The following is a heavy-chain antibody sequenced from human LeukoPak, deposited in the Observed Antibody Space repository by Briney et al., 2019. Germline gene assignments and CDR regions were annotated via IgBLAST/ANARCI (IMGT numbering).Heavy chain of an antibody. CDR2: ISAYNGNT. J-gene: IGHJ5*02. V-gene: IGHV1-18*01. CDR3: AGAENYYDSSGPRTGFDP. Sequence: GASVKVSCKASGYTFTSYGISWVRQAPGQGLEWMGWISAYNGNTNYAQKPQGRVTMTTDTSTSTAYMELRSLRSDDTAVYYCAGAENYYDSSGPRTGFDPWGQGTLVTISS. CDR1: GYTFTSYG. D-gene: IGHD3-22*01.